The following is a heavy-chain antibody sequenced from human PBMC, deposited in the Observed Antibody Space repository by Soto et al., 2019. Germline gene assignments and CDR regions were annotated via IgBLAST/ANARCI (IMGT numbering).Heavy chain of an antibody. Sequence: GASVKVSCKASGYTFTSYGISWVRQAPGQGLEWMGWISAYNGNTNYAQKLQGRVTMTTDTSTSTAYMELRSLRSDDTAVYYCARDMGSRYYDFWSGYYDAFDIWGQGTMVTVSS. CDR2: ISAYNGNT. CDR1: GYTFTSYG. J-gene: IGHJ3*02. V-gene: IGHV1-18*01. D-gene: IGHD3-3*01. CDR3: ARDMGSRYYDFWSGYYDAFDI.